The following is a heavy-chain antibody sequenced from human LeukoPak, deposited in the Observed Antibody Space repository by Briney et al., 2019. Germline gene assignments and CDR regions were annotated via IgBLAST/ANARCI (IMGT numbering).Heavy chain of an antibody. J-gene: IGHJ4*02. D-gene: IGHD1-14*01. Sequence: GGSLRLSRAASGFSFSTYVMHWVRQAPGKGLEYVSSISSNGVNTYYANSVKGRFTISRDNAKNTLHLQMGSLRVEDMAVYYCARASVTTTWHHLGYWGQGTLVTVSS. CDR1: GFSFSTYV. CDR3: ARASVTTTWHHLGY. CDR2: ISSNGVNT. V-gene: IGHV3-64*01.